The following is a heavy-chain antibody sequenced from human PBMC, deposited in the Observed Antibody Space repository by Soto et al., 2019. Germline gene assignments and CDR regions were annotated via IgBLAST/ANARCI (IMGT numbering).Heavy chain of an antibody. CDR3: AGEVIPETFFYYGMDV. D-gene: IGHD3-16*02. J-gene: IGHJ6*02. V-gene: IGHV4-59*01. CDR1: GGSISSYY. CDR2: IYYSGST. Sequence: PSETLSLTCTVSGGSISSYYLSWIRQPPGKGLEWIGYIYYSGSTNYNPSLKSRVTISVDTSKNQFSLKLSSVTAADTAVYYCAGEVIPETFFYYGMDVWGQGTTVTVSS.